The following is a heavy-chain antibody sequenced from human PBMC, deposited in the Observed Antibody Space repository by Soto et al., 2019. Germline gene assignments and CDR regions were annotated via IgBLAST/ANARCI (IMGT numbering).Heavy chain of an antibody. CDR2: IYYSGST. D-gene: IGHD5-12*01. CDR3: ARGGDGYPDAFDI. CDR1: VGSISSYY. Sequence: SETLSLTCTVSVGSISSYYWRWIRQPPGKGLEWIGYIYYSGSTNYNPSLKSRVTISVDTSKNQFSLKLSSVTAADTAVYYCARGGDGYPDAFDIWGQGTMVT. J-gene: IGHJ3*02. V-gene: IGHV4-59*01.